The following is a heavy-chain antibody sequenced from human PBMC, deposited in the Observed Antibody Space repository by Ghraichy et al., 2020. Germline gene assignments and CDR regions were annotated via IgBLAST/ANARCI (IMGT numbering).Heavy chain of an antibody. Sequence: GGSLRLSCAASGFTFSSYWMSWVRQAPGKGLEWVANIKQDGSEKYYVDSVKGRFTISRDNAKNSLYLQMNSLRAEDTAVYYCARDLGGYCSSTSCFSYYYGMDVWGQGTTVTVSS. V-gene: IGHV3-7*01. D-gene: IGHD2-2*01. CDR1: GFTFSSYW. CDR2: IKQDGSEK. J-gene: IGHJ6*02. CDR3: ARDLGGYCSSTSCFSYYYGMDV.